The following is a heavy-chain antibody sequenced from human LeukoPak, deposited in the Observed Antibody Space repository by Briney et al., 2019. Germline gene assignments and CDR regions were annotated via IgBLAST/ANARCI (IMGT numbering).Heavy chain of an antibody. D-gene: IGHD3-22*01. CDR3: ARAYYYDSGRVGGYAFDI. Sequence: ASVKVSCKVSGYTFTDFYMHWVQQAPGKGLEWMGLVDPEDGKTIYAEKFQGRITITADTSTDTVYMELSSLRSEDTAVYYCARAYYYDSGRVGGYAFDIWDQGTMVTVSS. J-gene: IGHJ3*02. CDR1: GYTFTDFY. CDR2: VDPEDGKT. V-gene: IGHV1-69-2*01.